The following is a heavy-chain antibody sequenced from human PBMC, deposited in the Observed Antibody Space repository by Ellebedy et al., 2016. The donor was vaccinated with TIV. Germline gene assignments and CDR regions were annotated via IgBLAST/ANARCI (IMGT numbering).Heavy chain of an antibody. CDR2: IFGSGGQR. D-gene: IGHD5-18*01. Sequence: PGGSLRLSCAASGISLRSYAMSWVRQAPGKGLEWVSGIFGSGGQRYADSVKGRFTISRDNSKSTVDLQMNSLRAEDTAVYFCAKDRTPGDGYWVFDNWGQGTLDSVSS. J-gene: IGHJ4*02. CDR3: AKDRTPGDGYWVFDN. V-gene: IGHV3-23*01. CDR1: GISLRSYA.